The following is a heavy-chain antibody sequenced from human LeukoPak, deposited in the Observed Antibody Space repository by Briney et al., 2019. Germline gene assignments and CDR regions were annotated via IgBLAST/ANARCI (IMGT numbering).Heavy chain of an antibody. V-gene: IGHV3-9*01. D-gene: IGHD1-26*01. Sequence: SGRSLRLSCAASGFTLDDYAMHWVRQAPGKGLEWVSGISWNSVNIGYADSVRGRFTVSRDNAKNSLYLQMYSLTTEDTALYYCAKARWEPNFDYWGQGTLVTVSS. CDR3: AKARWEPNFDY. J-gene: IGHJ4*02. CDR2: ISWNSVNI. CDR1: GFTLDDYA.